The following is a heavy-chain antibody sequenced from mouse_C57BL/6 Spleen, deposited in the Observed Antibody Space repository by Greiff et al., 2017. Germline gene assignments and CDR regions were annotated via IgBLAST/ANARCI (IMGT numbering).Heavy chain of an antibody. D-gene: IGHD2-4*01. CDR3: ARDEDDFPMDY. J-gene: IGHJ4*01. Sequence: ESGPGLVKPSQSLSLTCSVTGYSITSGYYWNWIRQFPGNKLEWMGYISYDGSNNYNPSLKNRISITRDTSKNQFFLKLNSVTTEDTATYYCARDEDDFPMDYWGQGTSVTVSS. CDR1: GYSITSGYY. V-gene: IGHV3-6*01. CDR2: ISYDGSN.